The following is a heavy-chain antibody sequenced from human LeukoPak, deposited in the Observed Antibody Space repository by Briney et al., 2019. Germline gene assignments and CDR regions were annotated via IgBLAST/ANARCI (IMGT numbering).Heavy chain of an antibody. CDR2: IRASGAYT. Sequence: GGSLRLSCAASGFTLSSHGMTWVRQASGKGLEWISTIRASGAYTFYADSVKGRFSISRDNSRNTLFLQMNSLTADDTAVYYCAKDPNGDYVGAFDFWGQGTMVTVSS. V-gene: IGHV3-23*01. CDR3: AKDPNGDYVGAFDF. D-gene: IGHD4-17*01. CDR1: GFTLSSHG. J-gene: IGHJ3*01.